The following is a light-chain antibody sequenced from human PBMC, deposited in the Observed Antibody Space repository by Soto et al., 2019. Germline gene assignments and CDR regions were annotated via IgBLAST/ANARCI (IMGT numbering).Light chain of an antibody. J-gene: IGKJ2*01. Sequence: EIVLTQSPATLSLSPGERATLSCRASQSVSSYLAWYQQKPGQAPRLLIYDASNRATGIPARFSGSGSGTDGTLTISSLGPEDFAVYYCQQRSNWPYTFGQGTKVEIK. CDR3: QQRSNWPYT. CDR2: DAS. CDR1: QSVSSY. V-gene: IGKV3-11*01.